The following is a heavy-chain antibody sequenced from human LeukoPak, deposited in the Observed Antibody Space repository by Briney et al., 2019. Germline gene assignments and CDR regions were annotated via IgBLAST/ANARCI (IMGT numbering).Heavy chain of an antibody. D-gene: IGHD3-10*01. J-gene: IGHJ6*02. CDR2: IIPILGIA. CDR3: ARDKVLLWFGEQTNYYYYGMDV. Sequence: SVKVSCKASGGTFSSYAISWVRQAPGQGLEWMGRIIPILGIANYAQKCQGRVTITADKSTSTAYMELSSLRSEDTAVYYCARDKVLLWFGEQTNYYYYGMDVWGQGTTVTVSS. V-gene: IGHV1-69*04. CDR1: GGTFSSYA.